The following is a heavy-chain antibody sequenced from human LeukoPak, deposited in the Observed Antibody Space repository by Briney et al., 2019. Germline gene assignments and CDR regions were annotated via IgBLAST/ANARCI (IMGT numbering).Heavy chain of an antibody. CDR2: LYYSGGT. CDR3: ARQENRYHLLTGYYPGSVDY. D-gene: IGHD3-9*01. CDR1: GGSISTYY. Sequence: SETLSLTCTVSGGSISTYYWSWIRQPPGKGLEWIGFLYYSGGTNYNPSLKSRVSMSVDTSKNQFSLRLSSVTAADTAVYYCARQENRYHLLTGYYPGSVDYWGQGTLVTVSS. V-gene: IGHV4-59*01. J-gene: IGHJ4*02.